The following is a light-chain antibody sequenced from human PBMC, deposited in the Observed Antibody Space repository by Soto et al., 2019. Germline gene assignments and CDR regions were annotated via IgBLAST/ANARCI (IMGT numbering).Light chain of an antibody. Sequence: QSALTQPPSASGSPGQSVTVSCTGTSSDVGGYNFVSWYQLHPGKAPKLMIYEVNKRPSGVPARFSGSKSGNTASLTVSGLQAEDEADYYCSSYPGSNIVFGGGTKLTVL. CDR3: SSYPGSNIV. J-gene: IGLJ2*01. CDR2: EVN. V-gene: IGLV2-8*01. CDR1: SSDVGGYNF.